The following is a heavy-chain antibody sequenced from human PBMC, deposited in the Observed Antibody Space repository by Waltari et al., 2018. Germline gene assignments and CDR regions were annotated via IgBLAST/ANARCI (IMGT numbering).Heavy chain of an antibody. Sequence: QVQLQESGPGLVKPSQTLSLTCTVSGGSISSGGYYWSWIRQHPGKGLEWIGYFYYSGSTYYNPSLKILVTISVDTSKNQFSLKLSSVTAADTAVYYCARGPERDCGGDCYSSYYYGMDVWGQGTTVTVSS. V-gene: IGHV4-31*01. CDR2: FYYSGST. D-gene: IGHD2-21*02. J-gene: IGHJ6*02. CDR1: GGSISSGGYY. CDR3: ARGPERDCGGDCYSSYYYGMDV.